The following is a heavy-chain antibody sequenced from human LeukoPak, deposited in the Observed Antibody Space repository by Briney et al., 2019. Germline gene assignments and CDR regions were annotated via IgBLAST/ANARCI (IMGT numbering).Heavy chain of an antibody. J-gene: IGHJ5*02. V-gene: IGHV4-59*01. D-gene: IGHD3-22*01. CDR2: IYYSGST. Sequence: PSETLSLTCTVSGASISSYYWSGIRQPPGKGLEWIGYIYYSGSTNYNPSLKSRVTISVDTSKNQFSLRLSSVTAADTAVYYCARHRYYYDSSGYYYQPWGQGTLVTVSS. CDR1: GASISSYY. CDR3: ARHRYYYDSSGYYYQP.